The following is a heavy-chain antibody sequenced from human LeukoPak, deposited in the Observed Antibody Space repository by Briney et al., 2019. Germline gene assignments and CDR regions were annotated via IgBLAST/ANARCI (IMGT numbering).Heavy chain of an antibody. CDR1: GGSISGNSFY. J-gene: IGHJ4*02. D-gene: IGHD3-22*01. CDR2: FYYRGNT. Sequence: SETLSLTCTVSGGSISGNSFYWGWIRQAPGKGLEWIGTFYYRGNTYCNPSLKSRATISGDTSKNQFSLNLKSVTAADTAIYYCARQTITLILMNYWGQGTLVTVSP. CDR3: ARQTITLILMNY. V-gene: IGHV4-39*01.